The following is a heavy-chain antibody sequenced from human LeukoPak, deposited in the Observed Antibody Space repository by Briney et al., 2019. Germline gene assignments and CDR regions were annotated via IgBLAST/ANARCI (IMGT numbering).Heavy chain of an antibody. V-gene: IGHV4-59*01. CDR1: GGSISSYY. J-gene: IGHJ4*02. Sequence: KASETLSLTCTVSGGSISSYYWSWIRQPPGKGLEWIGYIYYSGSTNYNPSLKSRVTISVDTSKNQFSLKLSSVTAADTAVYYCARGLPLRFLEWLPLDYWGQGTLVTVSS. CDR2: IYYSGST. D-gene: IGHD3-3*01. CDR3: ARGLPLRFLEWLPLDY.